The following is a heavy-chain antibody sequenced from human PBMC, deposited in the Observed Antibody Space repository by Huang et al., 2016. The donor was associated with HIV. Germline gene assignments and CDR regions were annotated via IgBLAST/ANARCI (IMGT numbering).Heavy chain of an antibody. D-gene: IGHD2-15*01. J-gene: IGHJ3*02. CDR1: SGPISSHY. Sequence: QVQLQESGPGLVKPSETLSLTCTVSSGPISSHYGGWIRQPPGKGREWIGHIYYMGSTNYNPSLKSGVTISIDTSKAQFFLKGTSVSSADTAVYYCARVVAASAFEIWGQGTMITVSS. CDR3: ARVVAASAFEI. V-gene: IGHV4-59*11. CDR2: IYYMGST.